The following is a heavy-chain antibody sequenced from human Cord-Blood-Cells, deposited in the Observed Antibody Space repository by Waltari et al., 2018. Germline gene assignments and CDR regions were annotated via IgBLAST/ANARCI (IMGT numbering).Heavy chain of an antibody. CDR3: ARFHSGWYAFDI. D-gene: IGHD6-19*01. CDR2: INHSGST. Sequence: QVQLQQWGAGPLQPSVTLSPTCAVYAGSLRGYYCCWIRQPPGKGLEWIGEINHSGSTNYNPSLKSRVTISVDTSKNQFSLKLSSVTAADTAVYYCARFHSGWYAFDIWGQGTMVTVSS. J-gene: IGHJ3*02. CDR1: AGSLRGYY. V-gene: IGHV4-34*01.